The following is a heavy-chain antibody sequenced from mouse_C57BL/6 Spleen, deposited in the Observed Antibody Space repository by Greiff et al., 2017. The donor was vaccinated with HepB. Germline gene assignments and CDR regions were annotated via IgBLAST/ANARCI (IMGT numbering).Heavy chain of an antibody. CDR1: GYTFTDYN. Sequence: EVKLVESGPELVKPGASVKIPCKASGYTFTDYNMDWVKQSHGKSLEWIGDINPNNGGTIYNQKFKGKATLTVDKSSSTAYMELRSLTSEDTAVYYCARGDDGYLYAMDYWGQGTSVTVSS. V-gene: IGHV1-18*01. D-gene: IGHD2-3*01. J-gene: IGHJ4*01. CDR3: ARGDDGYLYAMDY. CDR2: INPNNGGT.